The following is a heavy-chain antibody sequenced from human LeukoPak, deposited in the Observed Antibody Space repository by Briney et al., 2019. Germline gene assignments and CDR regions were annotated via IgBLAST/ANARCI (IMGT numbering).Heavy chain of an antibody. CDR2: ISGSGGST. CDR1: GFTFSSYA. CDR3: ATGNSCWYLAFDY. J-gene: IGHJ4*02. Sequence: GGSLRLSCAASGFTFSSYAMSWVRQAPGKGLGWVSAISGSGGSTYYADSVKGRFTISRDNSKNTLYLQMNSLRAEDSAEYYCATGNSCWYLAFDYWGQGTLVTVSS. D-gene: IGHD6-19*01. V-gene: IGHV3-23*01.